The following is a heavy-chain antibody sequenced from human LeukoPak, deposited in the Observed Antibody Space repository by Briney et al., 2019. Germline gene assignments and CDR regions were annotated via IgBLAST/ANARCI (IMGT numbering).Heavy chain of an antibody. CDR3: ARDYGSGSYVDYGMDV. Sequence: GGSLRLSCAASGFTFSSYEMNWVRQAPGKGLEWVSYISSSGSTIYYADSVKGRFTISRDNSKNTLYLQMNSLRAEDTAVYYCARDYGSGSYVDYGMDVWGQGTTVTVSS. D-gene: IGHD3-10*01. CDR2: ISSSGSTI. CDR1: GFTFSSYE. V-gene: IGHV3-48*03. J-gene: IGHJ6*02.